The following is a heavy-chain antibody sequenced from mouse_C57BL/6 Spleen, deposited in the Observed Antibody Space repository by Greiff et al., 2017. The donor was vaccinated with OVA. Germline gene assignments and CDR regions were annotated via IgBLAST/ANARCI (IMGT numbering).Heavy chain of an antibody. Sequence: VQLQQPGAELMKPGASVKLSCKATGYTFTGYWIEWVKQRPGPGLEWIGEILPGSGSTNYNEKFKGKATFTADTSSNTAYMQLSSLTTEDSAIYDWARRFHYYCSFYYFDYWGQGTTLTVSS. J-gene: IGHJ2*01. V-gene: IGHV1-9*01. CDR1: GYTFTGYW. CDR3: ARRFHYYCSFYYFDY. CDR2: ILPGSGST. D-gene: IGHD1-1*01.